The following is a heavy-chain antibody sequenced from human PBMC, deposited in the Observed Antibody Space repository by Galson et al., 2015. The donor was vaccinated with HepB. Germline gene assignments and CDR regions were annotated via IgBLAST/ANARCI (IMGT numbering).Heavy chain of an antibody. Sequence: ETLSLTCAISGGSISSSNWWSWVRQPPGKGLEWIGQIYNSGSTNYNPSLTSRVTISVDKSRNQFPLKLSSVTAADTAVHYCARVGGQTYYNSWSGLAFDFWGQGTMVTVSS. CDR3: ARVGGQTYYNSWSGLAFDF. CDR2: IYNSGST. D-gene: IGHD3-3*01. CDR1: GGSISSSNW. V-gene: IGHV4-4*02. J-gene: IGHJ3*01.